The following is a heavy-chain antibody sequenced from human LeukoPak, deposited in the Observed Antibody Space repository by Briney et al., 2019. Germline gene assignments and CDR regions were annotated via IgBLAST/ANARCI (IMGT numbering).Heavy chain of an antibody. V-gene: IGHV3-7*01. CDR3: AREGEGRFFDY. Sequence: GGSLRLSCAVSGLTFRSFWMSWVRQAPGKGLEWVANINQDGSEKYFVDSVRGRFTISRDNSKNSLHLEMNTLGAEDTALYYCAREGEGRFFDYWGQGTLVTVSS. CDR1: GLTFRSFW. J-gene: IGHJ4*02. CDR2: INQDGSEK. D-gene: IGHD3-3*01.